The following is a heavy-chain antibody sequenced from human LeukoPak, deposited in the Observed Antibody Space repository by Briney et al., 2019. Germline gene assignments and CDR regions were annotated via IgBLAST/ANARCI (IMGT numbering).Heavy chain of an antibody. CDR3: ARVDDPTLEVVAATPRRWFDP. J-gene: IGHJ5*02. Sequence: ASVKVSCKASGYTFTGYYMHWVRQAPGQGLEWMGWINPNSGGTNYAQKFQGRVTMTRDTSISTAYMELSRLRSDDTAVYYCARVDDPTLEVVAATPRRWFDPWGQGTLVTVSS. V-gene: IGHV1-2*02. CDR1: GYTFTGYY. D-gene: IGHD2-15*01. CDR2: INPNSGGT.